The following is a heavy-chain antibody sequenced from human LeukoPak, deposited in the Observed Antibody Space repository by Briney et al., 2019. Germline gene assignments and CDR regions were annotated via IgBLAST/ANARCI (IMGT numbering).Heavy chain of an antibody. D-gene: IGHD3-22*01. V-gene: IGHV3-53*01. J-gene: IGHJ4*02. CDR1: GFTVSSNY. Sequence: GGSLRLSCAASGFTVSSNYMSWVRQAPGKGLEWVSVIYSGGSTYYADSVKGRFTISRDNSKNTLYLQMNSLRAEDTAVYYCARGRGVVVISYFDYWGQGTLVTVSS. CDR3: ARGRGVVVISYFDY. CDR2: IYSGGST.